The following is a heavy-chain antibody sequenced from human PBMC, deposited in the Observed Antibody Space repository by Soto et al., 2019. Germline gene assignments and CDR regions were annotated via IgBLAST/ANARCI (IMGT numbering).Heavy chain of an antibody. CDR2: IRYSGSSK. D-gene: IGHD6-13*01. CDR1: GFTFSSYA. V-gene: IGHV3-23*01. CDR3: AKVMNRIAATYGMDV. Sequence: GGSLRLSCAASGFTFSSYAMSWVRQAPGKGLEWVAAIRYSGSSKYYADSVKGRFTISRDNSKNTLYLQMNSLRAEDTAVYYCAKVMNRIAATYGMDVWGQGTTVTVSS. J-gene: IGHJ6*02.